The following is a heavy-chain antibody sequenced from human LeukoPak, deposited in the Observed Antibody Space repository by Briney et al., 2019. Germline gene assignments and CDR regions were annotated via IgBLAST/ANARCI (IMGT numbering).Heavy chain of an antibody. D-gene: IGHD5-12*01. CDR3: ARGIYYFDS. V-gene: IGHV3-11*03. Sequence: GGSLRLSCAASGFTFSDSYMSWIRQAPGKGLEWVSYSTSSYTNYAESVKGRFTISRDNAKNSLYLQMNSLRAEDTAVYYCARGIYYFDSWGQRTLVTVSS. CDR2: STSSYT. J-gene: IGHJ4*02. CDR1: GFTFSDSY.